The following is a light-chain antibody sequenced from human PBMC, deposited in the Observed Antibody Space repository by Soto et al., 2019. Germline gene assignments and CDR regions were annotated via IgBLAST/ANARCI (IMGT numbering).Light chain of an antibody. CDR3: SSYTSSSTQI. V-gene: IGLV2-14*01. CDR2: DVS. Sequence: QFAPTQHASLFLSPGQSITISRPGTGRGVGGYNYVSWYQQHPGKAPKLMIYDVSNRPSGVSNRFSGSKSGNTASLTISGLQAEDEADYYCSSYTSSSTQIFGTGTKVTVL. J-gene: IGLJ1*01. CDR1: GRGVGGYNY.